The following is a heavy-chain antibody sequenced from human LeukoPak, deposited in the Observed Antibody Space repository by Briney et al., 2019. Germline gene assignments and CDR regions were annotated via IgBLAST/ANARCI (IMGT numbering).Heavy chain of an antibody. Sequence: SETLSLTCAVSGYSISSGYYWGWIRQPPGKGLEWIGNIYHSGSTYYNPSLKSRVTISVDTSKNQFSLKLSSVTAADTAVYYCARGVADYVWGSYRSLPLNWFDPWGQGTLVTVSS. V-gene: IGHV4-38-2*01. D-gene: IGHD3-16*02. J-gene: IGHJ5*02. CDR2: IYHSGST. CDR3: ARGVADYVWGSYRSLPLNWFDP. CDR1: GYSISSGYY.